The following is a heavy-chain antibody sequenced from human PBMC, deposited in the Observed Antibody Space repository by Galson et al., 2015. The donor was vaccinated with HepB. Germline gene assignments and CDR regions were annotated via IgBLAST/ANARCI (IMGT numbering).Heavy chain of an antibody. D-gene: IGHD3-10*01. CDR3: ARTPYYGSGSYYNAWFDP. J-gene: IGHJ5*02. CDR1: GYIFNNYP. CDR2: INTNSGNP. V-gene: IGHV7-4-1*02. Sequence: QSGAEVKKPGASVKVSCKASGYIFNNYPVNWVRQAPGQGLEWMGWINTNSGNPTYAQGFTGRFVFSLDTSVSTAYLQISSLKAEDTAMYYCARTPYYGSGSYYNAWFDPWGQGTLVTVSS.